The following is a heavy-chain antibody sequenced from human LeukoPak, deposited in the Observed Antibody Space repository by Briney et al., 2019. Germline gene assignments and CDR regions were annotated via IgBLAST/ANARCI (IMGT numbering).Heavy chain of an antibody. V-gene: IGHV4-59*01. CDR1: GGSINSYY. J-gene: IGHJ5*02. Sequence: SETLSLTCTVSGGSINSYYWSWIRQPPGKGLEWIGYIYYSGSTNYNPPLKSRVTISVDTSKNQFSLKLSSVTAADTAVYYCARVEVVVAANWFDPWGQGTLVTVSS. D-gene: IGHD2-15*01. CDR3: ARVEVVVAANWFDP. CDR2: IYYSGST.